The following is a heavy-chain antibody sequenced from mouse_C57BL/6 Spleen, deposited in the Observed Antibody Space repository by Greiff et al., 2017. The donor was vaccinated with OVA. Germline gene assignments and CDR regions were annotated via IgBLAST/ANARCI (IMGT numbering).Heavy chain of an antibody. CDR2: IDPSDSYT. Sequence: QVQLQQPGAELVKPGASVKLSCKASGYTFTSYWMQWVKQRPGQGLEWIGEIDPSDSYTNYNQKFKGKATLTVDTSSSTAYMQLSSLTSEDSAVYDCARYYGSFYAMDYWGQGTSVTVSS. CDR3: ARYYGSFYAMDY. D-gene: IGHD1-1*01. CDR1: GYTFTSYW. V-gene: IGHV1-50*01. J-gene: IGHJ4*01.